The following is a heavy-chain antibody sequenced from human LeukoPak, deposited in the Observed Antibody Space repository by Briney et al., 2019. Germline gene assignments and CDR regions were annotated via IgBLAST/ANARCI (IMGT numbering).Heavy chain of an antibody. CDR3: ARFGGATSSFLFDP. V-gene: IGHV4-4*07. CDR1: GGSISSYY. Sequence: SETLSLTCTVSGGSISSYYWSWIRQPAGKGLEWIGRIYTSGSTNYNPSLKSRVTMSVDTSKNQFSLRLSSVNAADTAVYYCARFGGATSSFLFDPWGQGTLVTVSS. J-gene: IGHJ5*02. CDR2: IYTSGST. D-gene: IGHD3-10*01.